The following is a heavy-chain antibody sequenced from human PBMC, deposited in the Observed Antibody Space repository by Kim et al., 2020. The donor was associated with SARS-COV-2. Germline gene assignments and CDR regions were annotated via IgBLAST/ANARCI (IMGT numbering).Heavy chain of an antibody. CDR1: GYTFTSYA. CDR2: INARNGNT. Sequence: ASVKVSCKASGYTFTSYAMHWVRQAPGQRLEWMGWINARNGNTKYSQKFQGRVTITRDTSASTAYMELSSLRSEDTAVYYCARAIGTTVTPHFDYWGQGTLVTVSS. CDR3: ARAIGTTVTPHFDY. D-gene: IGHD4-4*01. V-gene: IGHV1-3*01. J-gene: IGHJ4*02.